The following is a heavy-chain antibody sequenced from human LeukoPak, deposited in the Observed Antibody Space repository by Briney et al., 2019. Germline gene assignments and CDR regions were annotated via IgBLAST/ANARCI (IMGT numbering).Heavy chain of an antibody. V-gene: IGHV4-61*02. Sequence: SQTLSLTCTVSGGSISSDSYYWSWIRQPAGKGLEWIGRIYTSGSTNYNPSLKSRVTISVDTSKNQFSLKLSSVTAADTAVYYCASYTGNDAFDIWGQGTMVTVSS. CDR1: GGSISSDSYY. D-gene: IGHD2-2*02. CDR3: ASYTGNDAFDI. CDR2: IYTSGST. J-gene: IGHJ3*02.